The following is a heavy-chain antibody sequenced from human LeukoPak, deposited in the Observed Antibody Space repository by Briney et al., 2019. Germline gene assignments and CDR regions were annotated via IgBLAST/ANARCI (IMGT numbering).Heavy chain of an antibody. D-gene: IGHD2-15*01. Sequence: PGGSLRLSCAASGFTFSSYSMNWVRQAPGKGLEWVSYISSGSSTIYYADSVKGRFTISRDNAKNSLYLQMNSLRAEDTAVYYCASNLLPDDYWGQGTLVTVSS. J-gene: IGHJ4*02. CDR3: ASNLLPDDY. V-gene: IGHV3-48*01. CDR2: ISSGSSTI. CDR1: GFTFSSYS.